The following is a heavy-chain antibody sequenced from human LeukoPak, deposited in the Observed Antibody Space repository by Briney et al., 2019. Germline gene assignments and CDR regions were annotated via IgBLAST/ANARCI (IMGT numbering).Heavy chain of an antibody. CDR2: ISYDGSNK. J-gene: IGHJ4*02. D-gene: IGHD1-26*01. CDR1: GFTFSYYA. CDR3: ARSRRRELLGTYFDY. V-gene: IGHV3-30*04. Sequence: PGGSLRLSCAASGFTFSYYAMHWVRLAPGKGLEWVAVISYDGSNKYYADFVKGRFTISRDNSKNTLYLQMNSLRAEDTAVYYCARSRRRELLGTYFDYWGQGTLVTVSS.